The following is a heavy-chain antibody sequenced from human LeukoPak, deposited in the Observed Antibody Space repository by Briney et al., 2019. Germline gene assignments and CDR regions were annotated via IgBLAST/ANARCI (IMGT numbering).Heavy chain of an antibody. CDR3: ARVRGIVVVVAATVWFDP. Sequence: GGSLRLSCAASGFTFSSYWMSWVRQAPGKGLEWVANIKQDGSEKYYVDSVKGRFTMSRDNAKNSLYLQMNSLRAEDTAVYYCARVRGIVVVVAATVWFDPWGQGTLVTVSS. V-gene: IGHV3-7*01. CDR1: GFTFSSYW. CDR2: IKQDGSEK. J-gene: IGHJ5*02. D-gene: IGHD2-15*01.